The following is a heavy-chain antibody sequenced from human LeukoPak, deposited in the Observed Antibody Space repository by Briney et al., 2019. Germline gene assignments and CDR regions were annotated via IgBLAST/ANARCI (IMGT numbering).Heavy chain of an antibody. CDR1: GGAFSGYY. V-gene: IGHV4-34*01. Sequence: SETLSLTCAVYGGAFSGYYWSWIRQPPGKGLEGIGEINHSGDTKYNPSLKSRVSMSVDVSKAQFSLKLTSLTAADTADYERADYWGQGTLVTVSS. CDR3: ADY. J-gene: IGHJ4*02. CDR2: INHSGDT.